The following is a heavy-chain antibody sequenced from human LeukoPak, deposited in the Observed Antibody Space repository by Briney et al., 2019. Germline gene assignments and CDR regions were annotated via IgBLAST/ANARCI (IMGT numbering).Heavy chain of an antibody. CDR2: IYYSGST. Sequence: SETLSLTCTVSGGSISSYYWSWLRQPPGKGLEWIGYIYYSGSTNYNPSLKSRVTISVDTSKNQFSLKLSSVTAADTAVYYCAGDSGGSGVRFFVFDIGGKGTMVTVS. CDR3: AGDSGGSGVRFFVFDI. V-gene: IGHV4-59*01. D-gene: IGHD3-10*01. J-gene: IGHJ3*02. CDR1: GGSISSYY.